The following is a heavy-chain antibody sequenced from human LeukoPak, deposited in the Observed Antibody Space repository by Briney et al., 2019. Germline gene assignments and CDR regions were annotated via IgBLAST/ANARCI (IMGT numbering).Heavy chain of an antibody. Sequence: SETLSLTCTVSGGSISSYYWSWIRQPPGQGLEWIGYIYYSGSTNYNPSLKSRVTISVGTSKNQFSLKLSSVTAADTAVYYCARDGSGSSGWYNFDYWGQGTLVTVSS. J-gene: IGHJ4*02. CDR1: GGSISSYY. V-gene: IGHV4-59*01. D-gene: IGHD6-19*01. CDR2: IYYSGST. CDR3: ARDGSGSSGWYNFDY.